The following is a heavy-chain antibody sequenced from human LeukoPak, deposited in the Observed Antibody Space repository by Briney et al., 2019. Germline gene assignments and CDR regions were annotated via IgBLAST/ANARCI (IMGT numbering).Heavy chain of an antibody. V-gene: IGHV4-59*01. CDR2: IYYSGST. J-gene: IGHJ4*02. CDR1: GGSISSYY. Sequence: SETLSLTCTASGGSISSYYWSWVRQPPGKGLEWLGYIYYSGSTNYNPSLKSRVTISVDTSKNQFSLKLSSVTAADTAVYYCARGRISFGNFDYWGQGTLVTVSS. D-gene: IGHD3-10*01. CDR3: ARGRISFGNFDY.